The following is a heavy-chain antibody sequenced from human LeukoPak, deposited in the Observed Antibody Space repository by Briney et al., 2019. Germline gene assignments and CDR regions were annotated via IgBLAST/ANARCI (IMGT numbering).Heavy chain of an antibody. V-gene: IGHV1-2*02. D-gene: IGHD1-1*01. CDR1: GYTFTGYY. CDR2: INPNSGGT. CDR3: ARVGGQYNWNDAWFDP. J-gene: IGHJ5*02. Sequence: ASLKVSCKASGYTFTGYYMHWVRQAPGQGLEWIGWINPNSGGTNYAQKFQGRVTITSDTSISTAYMELSTLRSDDTAVYYCARVGGQYNWNDAWFDPWGQGTLVTVSS.